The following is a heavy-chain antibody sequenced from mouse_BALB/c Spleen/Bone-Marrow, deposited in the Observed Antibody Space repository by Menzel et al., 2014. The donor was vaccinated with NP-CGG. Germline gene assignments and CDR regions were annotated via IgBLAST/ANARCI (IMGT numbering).Heavy chain of an antibody. Sequence: EVMLVESGGGLVQPGGSMKLSCVASGFSFSRYWMSWVRQSPGKGLEWVAEIRLKSDNYTKHYAESVKGKFTISRDDPKRRLYLQMNSVRAEDTGVDYCVTPPDYWGQGTTLTLSS. D-gene: IGHD2-12*01. V-gene: IGHV6-6*02. CDR3: VTPPDY. CDR2: IRLKSDNYTK. J-gene: IGHJ2*01. CDR1: GFSFSRYW.